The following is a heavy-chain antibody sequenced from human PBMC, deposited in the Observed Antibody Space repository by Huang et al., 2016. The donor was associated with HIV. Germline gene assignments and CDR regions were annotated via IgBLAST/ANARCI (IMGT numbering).Heavy chain of an antibody. Sequence: QVQLQQWGAGLLKPSETLSLPCAVYGGSFRNYYWGWLRQSPGKGLEWIGEINDRGRTNYNASLESRVTMSVDTSKNQFSLRLKSVTAADTAFYYCARGFSYGHFAFWGQGTLVTVSS. D-gene: IGHD5-18*01. CDR2: INDRGRT. CDR3: ARGFSYGHFAF. V-gene: IGHV4-34*01. CDR1: GGSFRNYY. J-gene: IGHJ4*02.